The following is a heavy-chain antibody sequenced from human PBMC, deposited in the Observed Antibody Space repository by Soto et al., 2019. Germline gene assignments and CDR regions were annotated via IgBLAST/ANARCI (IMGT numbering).Heavy chain of an antibody. J-gene: IGHJ6*02. Sequence: QVQLVQSGAEVKKPGSSVKVSCKASGGTFSSYAISWVRQAPGQGLEWMGGIIPIFGTANYAQKFQGRVTIXXDXSXXTAYMELSSLRSEDTAVYYCARSDEIDSGYYGMDVWGQGTTVTVSS. CDR3: ARSDEIDSGYYGMDV. CDR1: GGTFSSYA. V-gene: IGHV1-69*12. CDR2: IIPIFGTA. D-gene: IGHD3-10*01.